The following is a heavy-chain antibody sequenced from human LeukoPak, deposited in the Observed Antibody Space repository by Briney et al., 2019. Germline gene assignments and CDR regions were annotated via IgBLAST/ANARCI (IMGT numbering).Heavy chain of an antibody. CDR1: GFTFTSYG. CDR3: ARDLSPVVQASPMGY. J-gene: IGHJ4*02. CDR2: ITYDGYYK. D-gene: IGHD4-23*01. Sequence: GGSLRLSCAASGFTFTSYGMHWVRQAPGKGLEWVALITYDGYYKYYSDSVKGRFTISSDTSKNTLYLQMNSLRAEDTAVYYCARDLSPVVQASPMGYWGQGTLVTVSS. V-gene: IGHV3-30*03.